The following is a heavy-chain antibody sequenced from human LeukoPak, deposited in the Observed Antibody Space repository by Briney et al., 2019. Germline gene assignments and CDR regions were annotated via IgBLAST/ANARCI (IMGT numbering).Heavy chain of an antibody. V-gene: IGHV1-69*13. CDR3: ARDREYYDSSGYRTIGNWFDP. D-gene: IGHD3-22*01. CDR1: GGTFSSYA. Sequence: SVKVSCKASGGTFSSYAISWVRQAPGQGLEWMGGIIPIFGTANYAQKFQGRVTITADESTSTAYMELSSLRSEDTAVYYCARDREYYDSSGYRTIGNWFDPWGQGTLSPSPQ. CDR2: IIPIFGTA. J-gene: IGHJ5*02.